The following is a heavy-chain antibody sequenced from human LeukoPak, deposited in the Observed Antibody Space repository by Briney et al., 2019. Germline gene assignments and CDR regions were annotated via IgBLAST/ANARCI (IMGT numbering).Heavy chain of an antibody. CDR2: IKEDGSEK. D-gene: IGHD2-21*01. CDR1: GFTFSSHW. Sequence: GGSLRLSWPPSGFTFSSHWMGWVRQTPGKGLEWVAIIKEDGSEKHYVDSVKGRFTISRDNAKNSLYLQMNSLRAEDTAEYSGARDTACILTYWGQGTLVTV. CDR3: ARDTACILTY. J-gene: IGHJ4*02. V-gene: IGHV3-7*04.